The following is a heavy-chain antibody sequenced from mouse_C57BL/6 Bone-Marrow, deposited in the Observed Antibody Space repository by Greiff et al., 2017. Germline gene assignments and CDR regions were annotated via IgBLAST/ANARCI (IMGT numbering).Heavy chain of an antibody. CDR3: ASPLYWYFDV. J-gene: IGHJ1*03. CDR1: GYTFTSYW. V-gene: IGHV1-55*01. CDR2: IYPGSGST. Sequence: QVQLQQPGAELVKPGASVKMSCKASGYTFTSYWITWVKQRPGQGLEWIGDIYPGSGSTNYNEKFKSKATLTVDTSSSTAYLQLSSLTSEDAAVYYCASPLYWYFDVWGTGTTVTVSS.